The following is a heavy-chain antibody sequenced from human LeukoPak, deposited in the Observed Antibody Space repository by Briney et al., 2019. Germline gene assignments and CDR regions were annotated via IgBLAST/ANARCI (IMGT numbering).Heavy chain of an antibody. Sequence: GGSLRLSCVASGFIFSTYGLHWVRQSPGRGLEWVAVIWCGGSQRYYADSVKGRFTISRDDSQNTIYLQMDSLRAEDTAVYYCATSSPRNYFDHWGQGTLVTVSS. V-gene: IGHV3-33*01. CDR3: ATSSPRNYFDH. CDR1: GFIFSTYG. CDR2: IWCGGSQR. D-gene: IGHD1-14*01. J-gene: IGHJ4*02.